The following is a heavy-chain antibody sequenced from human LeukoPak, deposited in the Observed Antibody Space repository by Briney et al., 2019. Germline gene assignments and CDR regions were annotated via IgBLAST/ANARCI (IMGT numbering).Heavy chain of an antibody. V-gene: IGHV4-34*01. D-gene: IGHD3-10*01. CDR3: ARGGAGSFPYNWFDP. CDR1: GGSFSGYY. Sequence: SETLSLTCAVYGGSFSGYYWGWIRQPPGQGLEWIGEINHSGSTNYNPSLRSRVTISVDTSKNQFSLKLSSVTAADTAVYYCARGGAGSFPYNWFDPWGQGTLVTVSS. CDR2: INHSGST. J-gene: IGHJ5*02.